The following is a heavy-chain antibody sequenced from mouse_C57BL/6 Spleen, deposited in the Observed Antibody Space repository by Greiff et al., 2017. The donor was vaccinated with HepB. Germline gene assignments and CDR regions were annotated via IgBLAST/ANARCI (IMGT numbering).Heavy chain of an antibody. CDR1: GYTFTSYW. V-gene: IGHV1-64*01. CDR3: AREDYDYVYAMDY. D-gene: IGHD2-4*01. CDR2: IHPNSGST. J-gene: IGHJ4*01. Sequence: VQLQQPGAELVKPGASVKLSCKASGYTFTSYWMHWVKQRPGQGLEWIGMIHPNSGSTNYNEKFKSKATLTVDKSSSTAYMQLSSLTSEDSAVYYCAREDYDYVYAMDYWGQGTSVTVSS.